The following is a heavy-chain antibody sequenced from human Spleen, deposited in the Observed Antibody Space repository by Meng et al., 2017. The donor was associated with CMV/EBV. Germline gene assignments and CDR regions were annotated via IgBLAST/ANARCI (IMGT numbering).Heavy chain of an antibody. CDR2: INHSGST. CDR3: ARGPGYSGYGDY. J-gene: IGHJ4*02. V-gene: IGHV4-39*07. D-gene: IGHD5-12*01. Sequence: GSLRLSCTVSGGSISSGDYYWSWIRQPPGKGLEWIGEINHSGSTNYNPSLKSRVTISVDTSKNQFSLKLSSVTAADTAVYYCARGPGYSGYGDYWGQGTLVTVSS. CDR1: GGSISSGDYY.